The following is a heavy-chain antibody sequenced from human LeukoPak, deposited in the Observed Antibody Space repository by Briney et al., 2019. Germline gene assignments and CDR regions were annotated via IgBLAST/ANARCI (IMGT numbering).Heavy chain of an antibody. J-gene: IGHJ4*02. Sequence: ASVKVSCKASGYTFTGYYMHWVRQAPGQGLEWMGWINPNSGGTNYAQKFQGRVTITRDTSISTAYMELSRLRSDDTAVYYCARGIEYCTNGVCYSRGVYFDYWGQGTLVTVSS. CDR2: INPNSGGT. CDR1: GYTFTGYY. V-gene: IGHV1-2*02. CDR3: ARGIEYCTNGVCYSRGVYFDY. D-gene: IGHD2-8*01.